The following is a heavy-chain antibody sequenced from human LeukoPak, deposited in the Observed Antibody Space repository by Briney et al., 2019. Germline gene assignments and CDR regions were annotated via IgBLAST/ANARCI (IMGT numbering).Heavy chain of an antibody. CDR2: ISTSCCTT. J-gene: IGHJ3*02. D-gene: IGHD3-10*01. CDR1: GFPLSSYA. CDR3: AKDEVLWFGERAFDI. V-gene: IGHV3-23*01. Sequence: GGSLRLSCAASGFPLSSYAMNWVRQAPGKGLDCVSVISTSCCTTYYADSVKGRLTISRDNSKNTLYLQMNSLSVENTAVYYCAKDEVLWFGERAFDIWGHGTMVTVSS.